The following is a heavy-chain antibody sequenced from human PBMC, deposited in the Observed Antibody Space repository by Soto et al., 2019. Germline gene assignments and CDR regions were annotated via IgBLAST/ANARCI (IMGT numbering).Heavy chain of an antibody. Sequence: GGSLRLSCAASGFTFSTYVMQWVRQAPGKGLEWVAVIWYDESNKYYADSVKGRFTISRDNSKNILYLQMNSLRVEDTAVYYCARDRNYYFDYWGQGTLVTVSS. J-gene: IGHJ4*02. CDR3: ARDRNYYFDY. D-gene: IGHD1-7*01. V-gene: IGHV3-33*01. CDR1: GFTFSTYV. CDR2: IWYDESNK.